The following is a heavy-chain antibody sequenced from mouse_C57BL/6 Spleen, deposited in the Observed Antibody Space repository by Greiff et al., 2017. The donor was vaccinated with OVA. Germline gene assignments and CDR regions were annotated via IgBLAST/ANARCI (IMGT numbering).Heavy chain of an antibody. D-gene: IGHD1-1*01. V-gene: IGHV1-22*01. J-gene: IGHJ1*03. CDR1: GYTFTDYN. CDR3: ARPYYDGGWYFDV. Sequence: VQLKQSGPELVKPGASVKMSCKASGYTFTDYNMHWVKQSHGKSLEWIGYINPNNGGTSYNQKFKGKATLTVNKSSSTAYMELRSLTSEDSAVYYCARPYYDGGWYFDVWGTGTTVTVSS. CDR2: INPNNGGT.